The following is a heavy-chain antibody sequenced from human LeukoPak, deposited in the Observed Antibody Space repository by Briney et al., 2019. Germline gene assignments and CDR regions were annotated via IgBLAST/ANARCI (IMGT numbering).Heavy chain of an antibody. CDR3: ARGLSDYYHDSSGYPL. J-gene: IGHJ4*02. Sequence: ASVTVSCKASGYTFTGYAMNWVRQAPGQGLEWMGWINTNTGNPTYAQGFTGRFVFSLDTSVSTAYLQISGLKAEDTVVYYCARGLSDYYHDSSGYPLWGQGTLVTVSS. V-gene: IGHV7-4-1*02. CDR2: INTNTGNP. CDR1: GYTFTGYA. D-gene: IGHD3-22*01.